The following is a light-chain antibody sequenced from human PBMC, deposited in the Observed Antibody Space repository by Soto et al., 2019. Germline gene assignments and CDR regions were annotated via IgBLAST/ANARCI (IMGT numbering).Light chain of an antibody. Sequence: EIVLTQSPATLSLSPGERATLSCRASQSVSSYLAWYQQKPGQAPRLLIYDASNRATGIPARFSGSGSGTGFTLTISSLEPEDFAGYYCQQRYNWPPLTFGGGTKVEIK. CDR3: QQRYNWPPLT. J-gene: IGKJ4*01. CDR2: DAS. V-gene: IGKV3-11*01. CDR1: QSVSSY.